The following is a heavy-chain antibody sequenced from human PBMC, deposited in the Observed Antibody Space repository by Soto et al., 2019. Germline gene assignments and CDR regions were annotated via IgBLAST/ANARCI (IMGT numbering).Heavy chain of an antibody. CDR1: GFTFSSYS. J-gene: IGHJ4*02. Sequence: EVQLVESGGGLVKPGGSLRLSCAASGFTFSSYSMNWVRQAPGKGLEWVSSISSSSSYIYYADSVKGRFTISRDNAKNSLYLQMNSLRAEDTAVYYCARDRHSSGCHDYWGQGTLVTVSS. CDR3: ARDRHSSGCHDY. CDR2: ISSSSSYI. D-gene: IGHD6-19*01. V-gene: IGHV3-21*01.